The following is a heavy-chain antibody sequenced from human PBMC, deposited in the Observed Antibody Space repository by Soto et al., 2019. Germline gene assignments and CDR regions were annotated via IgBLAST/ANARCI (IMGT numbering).Heavy chain of an antibody. CDR2: IKQDGSEK. CDR3: ARRATTSAGYFDL. Sequence: PGGSLRLSCAASGFTFSKYWMSWVRQAPGKGLEWVANIKQDGSEKNYKDSVKGRLTISRDNAKNSLSLQMNSLRAEDTAVYYCARRATTSAGYFDLWGRGTLVTVSS. D-gene: IGHD1-26*01. V-gene: IGHV3-7*01. CDR1: GFTFSKYW. J-gene: IGHJ2*01.